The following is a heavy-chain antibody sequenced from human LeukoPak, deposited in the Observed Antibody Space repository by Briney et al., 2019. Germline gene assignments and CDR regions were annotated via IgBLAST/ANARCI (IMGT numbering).Heavy chain of an antibody. D-gene: IGHD2-15*01. V-gene: IGHV4-4*02. CDR1: GGSIRTSNW. CDR2: IYHSGDT. Sequence: PSETLSLTCGVSGGSIRTSNWWSWVRQSPGQRLEWIGEIYHSGDTNYNPSVKSRVTISVDKSRNQFSLKLNSVTAADTAVYFCARVEGRRGAAFDIWGQGTVGTVSS. CDR3: ARVEGRRGAAFDI. J-gene: IGHJ3*02.